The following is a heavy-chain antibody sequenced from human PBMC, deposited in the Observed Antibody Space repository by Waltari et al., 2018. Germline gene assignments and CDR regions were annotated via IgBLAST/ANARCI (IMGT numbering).Heavy chain of an antibody. CDR1: GGSFSTQA. J-gene: IGHJ3*02. Sequence: QVQLVQSGAELKKPGSSVTVSCKVSGGSFSTQAITWGRKAPGQGLEWMGGIIPMFGTANYAQKIQDRVTINTDESMTTAYMHLSSLTSDDTAVYYCARGGLYGQQLLESAFEIWGQGTKVTVSS. CDR2: IIPMFGTA. D-gene: IGHD6-13*01. V-gene: IGHV1-69*05. CDR3: ARGGLYGQQLLESAFEI.